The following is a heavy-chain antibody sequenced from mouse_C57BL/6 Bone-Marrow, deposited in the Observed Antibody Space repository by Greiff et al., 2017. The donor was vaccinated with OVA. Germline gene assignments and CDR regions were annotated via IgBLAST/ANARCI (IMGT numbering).Heavy chain of an antibody. V-gene: IGHV3-6*01. CDR1: GYSITSGYY. Sequence: DVQLQESGPGLVKPSQSLSLTCSVTGYSITSGYYWNWIRQFPGNKLEWMGYISYDGSNNYNPSLKNRISITRDTSKNQFFLKLNSVTTEDTATYYCARKAPNWYFDVWGTGTTVTVSS. CDR3: ARKAPNWYFDV. CDR2: ISYDGSN. J-gene: IGHJ1*03.